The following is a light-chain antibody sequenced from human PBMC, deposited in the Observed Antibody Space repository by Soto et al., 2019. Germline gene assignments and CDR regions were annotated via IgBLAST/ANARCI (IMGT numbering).Light chain of an antibody. CDR2: DAS. CDR3: QQFSSYPLT. J-gene: IGKJ4*01. CDR1: QTVRNNY. V-gene: IGKV3-20*01. Sequence: EVALTQSPGTLSLSTGERATLSCRVRQTVRNNYLARYQQKPGQAPRLLIYDASSRATGIPDRFSGGGSGTDFTLTISRLEPEDFAVYYCQQFSSYPLTFGGGTMVDIK.